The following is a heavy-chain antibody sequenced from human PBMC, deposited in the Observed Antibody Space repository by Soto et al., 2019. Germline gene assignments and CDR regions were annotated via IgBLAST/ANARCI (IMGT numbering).Heavy chain of an antibody. J-gene: IGHJ4*02. CDR1: GGTFSRHA. CDR2: IIPIFGTA. Sequence: QVQLVQSGAEVRKPGSSVKVSCKASGGTFSRHAISWVRQAPGQGLEWMGGIIPIFGTANHAQQFQGRVTIIADESTSTVYMELSSLRSEDTAVYYCARARYYGSGSYYFDYWGQGTLVTVSS. V-gene: IGHV1-69*01. D-gene: IGHD3-10*01. CDR3: ARARYYGSGSYYFDY.